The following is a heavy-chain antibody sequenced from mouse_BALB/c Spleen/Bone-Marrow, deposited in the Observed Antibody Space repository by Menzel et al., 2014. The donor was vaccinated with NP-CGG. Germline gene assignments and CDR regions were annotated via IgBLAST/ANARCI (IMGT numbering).Heavy chain of an antibody. CDR2: IDPASGDT. CDR3: ARVNPWYFDV. Sequence: VQLQQPGAELVKPGASVKLSCTASGFNIKDTYIHWVMQRPEQGLAWIGRIDPASGDTKFDPKFRGKATITADTSSNTAYLQVTSLTSEDTAVYYCARVNPWYFDVWGAGTTATVSS. J-gene: IGHJ1*01. V-gene: IGHV14-3*02. CDR1: GFNIKDTY. D-gene: IGHD2-2*01.